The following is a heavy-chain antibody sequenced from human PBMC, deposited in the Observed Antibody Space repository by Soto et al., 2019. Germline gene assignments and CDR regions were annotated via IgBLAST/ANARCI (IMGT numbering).Heavy chain of an antibody. CDR2: ISTSSSHI. J-gene: IGHJ5*01. D-gene: IGHD1-1*01. V-gene: IGHV3-48*01. CDR3: ARWDWNDMADS. Sequence: GGSLRLSCAASGFIFSNYDMNWVRQAPGKGLEWVSFISTSSSHIYYLDSVKGRFTISRDNAKNSLYLQMNSLRAEDTAVYYCARWDWNDMADSWGQGTLVTVSS. CDR1: GFIFSNYD.